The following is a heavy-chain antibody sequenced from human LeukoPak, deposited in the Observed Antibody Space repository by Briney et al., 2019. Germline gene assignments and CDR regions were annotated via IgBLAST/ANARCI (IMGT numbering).Heavy chain of an antibody. CDR1: GGSITYYY. J-gene: IGHJ3*02. CDR3: ARGGSHYDVFDI. D-gene: IGHD1-26*01. Sequence: PSETLSLTCTVSGGSITYYYWSWIRQPPGKGLEWIGYIYYSGSTNYNPSLKSRVTISVDTSKNQFSLKLSSGTAADTAVYYCARGGSHYDVFDIWGQGTMVTVSS. CDR2: IYYSGST. V-gene: IGHV4-59*01.